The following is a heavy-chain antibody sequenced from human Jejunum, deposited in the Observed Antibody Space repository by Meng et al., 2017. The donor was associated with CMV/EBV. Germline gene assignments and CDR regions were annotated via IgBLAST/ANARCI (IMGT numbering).Heavy chain of an antibody. J-gene: IGHJ4*02. D-gene: IGHD6-19*01. CDR3: ATGVADFEY. Sequence: HVQLVPSGAEFKQPVAPVKVSCKASGYTFTSYEINWLRQGTVQGLGWMGWMNPNRGTTGYAQKFQGRVTMTRNISKSTAYMDLSSLRSEDTAVYYCATGVADFEYWGQGTLVTVSS. CDR1: GYTFTSYE. CDR2: MNPNRGTT. V-gene: IGHV1-8*01.